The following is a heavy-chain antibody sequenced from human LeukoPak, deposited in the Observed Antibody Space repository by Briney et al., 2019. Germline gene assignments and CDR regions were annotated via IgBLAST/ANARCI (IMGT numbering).Heavy chain of an antibody. CDR3: AKDSEDSSGYYYVSLDY. CDR1: GFTFSSYA. D-gene: IGHD3-22*01. V-gene: IGHV3-23*01. CDR2: ISGSGGST. J-gene: IGHJ4*02. Sequence: GGSLRLSCAASGFTFSSYAMSWVRQAPGKGLEWVSAISGSGGSTYYADSVKGRFTISRDNSKNTLYLQMNSLRAEDTAVYYCAKDSEDSSGYYYVSLDYWGQGTLVTVSS.